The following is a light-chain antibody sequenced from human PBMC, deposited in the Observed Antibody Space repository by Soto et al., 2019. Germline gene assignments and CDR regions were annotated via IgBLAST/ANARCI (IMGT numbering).Light chain of an antibody. CDR2: KAS. V-gene: IGKV1-5*03. J-gene: IGKJ1*01. CDR1: PSISNW. CDR3: QQYNSYSGT. Sequence: DIQMTQSPSTLSASVGDRVTITCRASPSISNWLAWYQQRPWKAPKLLIYKASNLESGVPSRFSGSGSGTEFAPIISSLKPEVFAADYCQQYNSYSGTFGQGPKVESK.